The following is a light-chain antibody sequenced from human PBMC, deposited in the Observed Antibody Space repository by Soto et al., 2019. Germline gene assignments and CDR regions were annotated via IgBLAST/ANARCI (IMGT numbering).Light chain of an antibody. J-gene: IGLJ1*01. CDR2: TNN. CDR1: RSNIGINT. V-gene: IGLV1-44*01. Sequence: QTVLTQPPSASGTPGQRVTISGSEGRSNIGINTVNWYQQLPRTAPKVLIYTNNQRPSGVTDRFSGSKSGTSASLAISGLQSGDEADYYCGAWDDSLNGYVFGTGTKVTVL. CDR3: GAWDDSLNGYV.